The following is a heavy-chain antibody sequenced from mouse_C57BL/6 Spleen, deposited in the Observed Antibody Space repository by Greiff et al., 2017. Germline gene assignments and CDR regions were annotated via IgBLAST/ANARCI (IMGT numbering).Heavy chain of an antibody. CDR3: ARDGSSITSFAY. D-gene: IGHD1-1*01. J-gene: IGHJ3*01. CDR2: IYPGDGDT. V-gene: IGHV1-80*01. Sequence: HVQLQQSGAELVQPGASVKISCKSSGYAFSSYWMTWVKQRPGKGLAWIGQIYPGDGDTNYNGTFKGKVTLTADKSSSTAYMQLSSLTSEDAAVYFGARDGSSITSFAYWGQGTLVTVSA. CDR1: GYAFSSYW.